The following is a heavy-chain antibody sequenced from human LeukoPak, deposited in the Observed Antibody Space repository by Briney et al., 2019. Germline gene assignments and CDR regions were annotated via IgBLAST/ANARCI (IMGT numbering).Heavy chain of an antibody. CDR1: GFTFSSYS. D-gene: IGHD3-10*01. V-gene: IGHV3-21*01. CDR2: ISSSSSYI. CDR3: AKDPLSRGSGSYPTY. Sequence: GGSLRLSCAASGFTFSSYSMNWVRQAPGKGLEWVSSISSSSSYIYYADSVKGRFTISRDNAKNSLYLQMNSLRAEDTAVYYCAKDPLSRGSGSYPTYWGQGTLVTVSS. J-gene: IGHJ4*02.